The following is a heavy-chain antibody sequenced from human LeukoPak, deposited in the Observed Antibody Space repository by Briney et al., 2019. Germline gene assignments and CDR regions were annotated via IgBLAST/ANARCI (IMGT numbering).Heavy chain of an antibody. D-gene: IGHD1-26*01. Sequence: GGSLSLSCAASRFTVSSNYMSWVRQAPGKGLEWVSEIYSDGSTYYAASVKGRFSISRDNSKNTVYLQMSSLRAEDTAIYYCARELREHGVFDIWGQGTMVTVSS. J-gene: IGHJ3*02. CDR2: IYSDGST. CDR1: RFTVSSNY. V-gene: IGHV3-53*01. CDR3: ARELREHGVFDI.